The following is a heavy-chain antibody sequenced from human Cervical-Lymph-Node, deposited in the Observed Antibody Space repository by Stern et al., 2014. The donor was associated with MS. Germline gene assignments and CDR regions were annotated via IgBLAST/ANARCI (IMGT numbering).Heavy chain of an antibody. Sequence: MESGPALVKPTQTLTLTCTYSGFSLNTRGASVSWIRQPPGEALEWLALIDWNGDRYYRTPLKTRLAIYRDTSKNQVVLTVTALDPVDTATYYCARIYSNSSEYFFDSWGQGVQVIVSS. D-gene: IGHD5-18*01. CDR1: GFSLNTRGAS. J-gene: IGHJ4*02. CDR2: IDWNGDR. CDR3: ARIYSNSSEYFFDS. V-gene: IGHV2-70*01.